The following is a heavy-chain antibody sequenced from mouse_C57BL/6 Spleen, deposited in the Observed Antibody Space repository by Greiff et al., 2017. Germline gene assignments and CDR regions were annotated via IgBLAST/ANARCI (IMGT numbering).Heavy chain of an antibody. CDR3: ARGYYGSSFDY. J-gene: IGHJ2*01. CDR1: GYTFTTYP. V-gene: IGHV1-47*01. D-gene: IGHD1-1*01. CDR2: FHPYNDDT. Sequence: VKLLESGAELVKPGASVKLSCKASGYTFTTYPIEWMKQNHGKSLEWIGNFHPYNDDTKYNEKFKGKATLTVEKSSSTVYLELSRLTSDDSAVYYCARGYYGSSFDYWGQGTTLTVSA.